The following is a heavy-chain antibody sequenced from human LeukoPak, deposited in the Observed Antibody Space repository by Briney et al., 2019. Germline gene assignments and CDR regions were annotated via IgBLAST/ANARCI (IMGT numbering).Heavy chain of an antibody. J-gene: IGHJ4*02. CDR2: ISAYNGNT. Sequence: ASVKVSCKASGYTFTSYGISWVRQAPGPGLEWMGWISAYNGNTNYAQKLQGRVTMTTDTSTSTAYMELRSLRSDDTAVYYCAREYCSGGSCYGKDYWGQGTLVTVSS. CDR3: AREYCSGGSCYGKDY. CDR1: GYTFTSYG. D-gene: IGHD2-15*01. V-gene: IGHV1-18*01.